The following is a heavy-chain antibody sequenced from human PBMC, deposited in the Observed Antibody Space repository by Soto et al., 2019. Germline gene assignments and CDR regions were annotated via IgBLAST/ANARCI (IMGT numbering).Heavy chain of an antibody. J-gene: IGHJ4*02. Sequence: QLQLQESGPGLVKPSETLSLTCTVSGGSISSYYWGWIRRPPGKGLEWIGSIYYSGSTYYNPSLKSRVTISVDTSKTQISLKLSSLTAADTAVYYCARRSGYSFDYCGPGTLGSVSS. CDR2: IYYSGST. V-gene: IGHV4-39*01. CDR1: GGSISSYY. D-gene: IGHD3-10*01. CDR3: ARRSGYSFDY.